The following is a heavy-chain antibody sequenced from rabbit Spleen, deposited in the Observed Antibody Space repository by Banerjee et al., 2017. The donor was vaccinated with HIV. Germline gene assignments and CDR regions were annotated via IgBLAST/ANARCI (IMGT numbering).Heavy chain of an antibody. J-gene: IGHJ6*01. CDR1: GFSFNKNYY. D-gene: IGHD8-1*01. Sequence: QSLEESGGDLVKPGASLTLTCTASGFSFNKNYYMCWVRQAPGKGLEWIACIYGGDGSSTAYASWAKGRFTVSKTSSTTVTLQMTSLTAADTATYFCARDTGSSFSSYGMDLWGPGTLVTVS. V-gene: IGHV1S40*01. CDR3: ARDTGSSFSSYGMDL. CDR2: IYGGDGSST.